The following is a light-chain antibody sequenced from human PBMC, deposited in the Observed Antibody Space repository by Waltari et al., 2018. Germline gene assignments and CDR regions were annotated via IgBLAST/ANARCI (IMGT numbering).Light chain of an antibody. CDR2: KAS. CDR1: HSISSW. V-gene: IGKV1-5*03. J-gene: IGKJ3*01. CDR3: QQYNSYLT. Sequence: DIQMTQSPSTLSASVGDRVTITCRASHSISSWLAWYQQKPGKAPKLLIYKASSLESGVPSRFSGSGSGTEFTLTISSLQPDDFATYYCQQYNSYLTFGPGTKVDIK.